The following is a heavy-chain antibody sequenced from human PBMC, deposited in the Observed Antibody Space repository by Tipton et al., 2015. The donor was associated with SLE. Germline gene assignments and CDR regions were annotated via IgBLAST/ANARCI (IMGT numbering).Heavy chain of an antibody. Sequence: SLRLSCAASGFTFSKNAMTWVRQAPGKGLEWVGGISINGGNIYYGGSVKGRFTISRDNSKNMLYLEMSSLRAEDTAIYYCATLDYNFWDFDHWGQGTLVTVSS. CDR1: GFTFSKNA. V-gene: IGHV3-23*01. CDR3: ATLDYNFWDFDH. J-gene: IGHJ4*02. CDR2: ISINGGNI. D-gene: IGHD3-3*01.